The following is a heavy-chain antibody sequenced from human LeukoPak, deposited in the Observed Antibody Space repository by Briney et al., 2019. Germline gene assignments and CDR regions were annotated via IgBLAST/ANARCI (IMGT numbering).Heavy chain of an antibody. Sequence: MASETLSLTCTVSGGSISSSSYYWGWIRQPPGKGLEWIGSIYYSGSTYYNLSLKSRVTISVDTSKNQFSLKLSSVTAADTAVYYCARHADYYGSGSYSNWFDPWGQGTLVTVSS. J-gene: IGHJ5*02. D-gene: IGHD3-10*01. CDR3: ARHADYYGSGSYSNWFDP. V-gene: IGHV4-39*01. CDR2: IYYSGST. CDR1: GGSISSSSYY.